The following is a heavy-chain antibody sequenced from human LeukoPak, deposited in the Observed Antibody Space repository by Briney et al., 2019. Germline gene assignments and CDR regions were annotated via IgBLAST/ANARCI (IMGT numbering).Heavy chain of an antibody. Sequence: ASVKVSCKASGYTFTSYGISWVRQAPGQGLEWMGWISAYNGNTNYAQKLQGRVTMTTGTSTSTAYMELRSLRSDDTAVYYCARGFTEPGSGSYHDYWGQGTLVTVSS. J-gene: IGHJ4*01. V-gene: IGHV1-18*01. CDR3: ARGFTEPGSGSYHDY. CDR1: GYTFTSYG. CDR2: ISAYNGNT. D-gene: IGHD3-10*01.